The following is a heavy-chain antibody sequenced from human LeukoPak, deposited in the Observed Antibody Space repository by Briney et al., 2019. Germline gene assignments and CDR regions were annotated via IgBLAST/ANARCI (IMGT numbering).Heavy chain of an antibody. Sequence: GGSLRLSCAASGFTFSSYSMNWVRQAPGKGLEWVSYISSSSSTIYYADSVKGRFTISRDNAKNSLYLQMNSLRAEDTAVYYCARDQPDYYDSSGPSDYWGQGTLVTVSS. CDR1: GFTFSSYS. CDR2: ISSSSSTI. V-gene: IGHV3-48*01. J-gene: IGHJ4*02. CDR3: ARDQPDYYDSSGPSDY. D-gene: IGHD3-22*01.